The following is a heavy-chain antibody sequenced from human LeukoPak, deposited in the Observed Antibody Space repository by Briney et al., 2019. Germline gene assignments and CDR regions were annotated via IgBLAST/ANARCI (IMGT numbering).Heavy chain of an antibody. Sequence: GGSLRLSCAASGFTFSSYGMHWVRQAPGKGLEWVAVISYDGSNKYYADSVKGRFTISRDNSKNTLYLRMNSLGAEDTAVYYCAKDKGIAVAGPGGAFDIWGQGTMVTVSS. J-gene: IGHJ3*02. V-gene: IGHV3-30*18. CDR3: AKDKGIAVAGPGGAFDI. D-gene: IGHD6-19*01. CDR1: GFTFSSYG. CDR2: ISYDGSNK.